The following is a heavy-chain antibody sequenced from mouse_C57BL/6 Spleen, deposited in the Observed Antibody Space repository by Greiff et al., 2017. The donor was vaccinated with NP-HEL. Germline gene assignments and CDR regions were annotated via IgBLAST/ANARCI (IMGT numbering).Heavy chain of an antibody. V-gene: IGHV5-4*01. CDR1: GFTFSSYA. Sequence: EVHLVESGGGLVKPGGSLKLSCAASGFTFSSYAMSWVRQTPETRLAWVATISDGGSYPYYPDNVKGRFTISRYNAKNKLYLQMSHLKSEDTAMYYSARDVYDYDGRNFDDWGQGTTLTVSS. CDR3: ARDVYDYDGRNFDD. D-gene: IGHD2-4*01. J-gene: IGHJ2*01. CDR2: ISDGGSYP.